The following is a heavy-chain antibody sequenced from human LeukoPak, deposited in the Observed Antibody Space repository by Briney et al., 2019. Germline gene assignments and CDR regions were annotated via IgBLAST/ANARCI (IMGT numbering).Heavy chain of an antibody. CDR2: IYTSGST. D-gene: IGHD6-25*01. CDR1: GGSISSGSYY. CDR3: ARLSSSDRPYYYYGMDV. Sequence: SETLSLTCTVSGGSISSGSYYCSWIRQPAGKGLEWIGRIYTSGSTNYNPSLKSRVTISVDTSKNQFSLKLSSVTAADTAVCYCARLSSSDRPYYYYGMDVWGQGTTVTVSS. V-gene: IGHV4-61*02. J-gene: IGHJ6*02.